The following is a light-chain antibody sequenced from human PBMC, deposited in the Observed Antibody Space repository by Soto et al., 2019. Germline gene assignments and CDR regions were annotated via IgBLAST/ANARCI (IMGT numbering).Light chain of an antibody. CDR3: SSYEGSNNLL. CDR1: SSDVGGYNF. V-gene: IGLV2-8*01. CDR2: EVN. Sequence: QSVLTQPPSASGSPGQSVTISCTGTSSDVGGYNFVSWYQQHPGKVPKLMIYEVNKRPSGVPDRFSGSKSGNTASLTVSGLQAEDEADYYCSSYEGSNNLLFGGGTKLTVL. J-gene: IGLJ2*01.